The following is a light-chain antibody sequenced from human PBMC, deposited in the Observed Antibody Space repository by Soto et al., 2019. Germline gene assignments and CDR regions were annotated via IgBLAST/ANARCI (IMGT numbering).Light chain of an antibody. Sequence: QSVLTQPPSVSGAPGQRVTIPCTGSSSNIGSFYDVHWYQQLPGTVPKPLIYGDNNRPSGVPDRFSGSKSGTSASLAITGLQAEDEADYYCQSYDNSLSHVVFGGGTKVTVL. CDR2: GDN. V-gene: IGLV1-40*01. CDR1: SSNIGSFYD. J-gene: IGLJ2*01. CDR3: QSYDNSLSHVV.